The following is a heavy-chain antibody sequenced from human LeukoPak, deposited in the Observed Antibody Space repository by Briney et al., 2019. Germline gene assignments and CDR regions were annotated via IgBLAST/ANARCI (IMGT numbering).Heavy chain of an antibody. CDR3: AKDLGMGGYDLQDAFDY. J-gene: IGHJ4*02. Sequence: GGSLRLPCAASGFTFSSYAMSWVRQAPGKGLEWVSAISGSGGSTYYADSVKGRFTISRDNSKNTLYLQMNSLRAEDTAVYYCAKDLGMGGYDLQDAFDYWGQGTPVTVSS. CDR1: GFTFSSYA. D-gene: IGHD3-22*01. V-gene: IGHV3-23*01. CDR2: ISGSGGST.